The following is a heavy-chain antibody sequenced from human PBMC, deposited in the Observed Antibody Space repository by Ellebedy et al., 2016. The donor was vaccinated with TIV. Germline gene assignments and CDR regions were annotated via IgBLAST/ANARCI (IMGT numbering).Heavy chain of an antibody. CDR3: GIAARLLY. V-gene: IGHV3-49*03. CDR2: IRSKAYGGTT. Sequence: PGGSLRLSCTAPGFTSGDSAMSCFRQAPAKGLEWVGFIRSKAYGGTTEYAASVKGIFTISRDDSKSIAYLQMNSLKTEDTAVYYCGIAARLLYWGQGTLVTVSS. J-gene: IGHJ4*02. D-gene: IGHD6-25*01. CDR1: GFTSGDSA.